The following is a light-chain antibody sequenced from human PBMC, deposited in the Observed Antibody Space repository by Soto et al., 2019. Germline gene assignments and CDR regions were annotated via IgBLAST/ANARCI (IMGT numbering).Light chain of an antibody. CDR2: EGS. V-gene: IGLV2-23*03. J-gene: IGLJ2*01. CDR3: WSYAGNTIFV. CDR1: NNDVGGYKL. Sequence: QSVLTQPASVSGSPGQSITISCTGTNNDVGGYKLVSWYQQRPGKVPKVVIYEGSKRPSGVSNRFSGSKSGNTASLTISGLQAEDEAYYYCWSYAGNTIFVFGGGTKLTVL.